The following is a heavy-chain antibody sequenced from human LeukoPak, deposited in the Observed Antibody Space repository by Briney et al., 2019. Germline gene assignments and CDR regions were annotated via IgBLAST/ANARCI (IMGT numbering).Heavy chain of an antibody. J-gene: IGHJ4*02. CDR1: GFTFSSYA. V-gene: IGHV3-23*01. CDR3: AKATVYGDSSAYFDY. D-gene: IGHD3-22*01. Sequence: PGGSLRLSCAASGFTFSSYAMYWVRQAPGKGLEWVSAISGSGGSTYYEDSGKGRFTTSRDNSKNTLYLQMHSLRAEDTAVYFCAKATVYGDSSAYFDYWGQGTLVTVSS. CDR2: ISGSGGST.